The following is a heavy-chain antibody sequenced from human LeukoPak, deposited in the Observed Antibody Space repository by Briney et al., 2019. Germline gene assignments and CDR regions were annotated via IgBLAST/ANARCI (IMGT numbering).Heavy chain of an antibody. J-gene: IGHJ3*02. V-gene: IGHV4-59*08. D-gene: IGHD3-9*01. Sequence: PSETLSLTCTVSGGSISSYYRSWIRQPPGKGLEWIGYIYYSGSTNYNPSLKSRVTISVDTSKNQFSLKLSSVTAADTAVYYCARHAPYYDILTGYSTSDAFGIWGQGTMVTVSS. CDR1: GGSISSYY. CDR3: ARHAPYYDILTGYSTSDAFGI. CDR2: IYYSGST.